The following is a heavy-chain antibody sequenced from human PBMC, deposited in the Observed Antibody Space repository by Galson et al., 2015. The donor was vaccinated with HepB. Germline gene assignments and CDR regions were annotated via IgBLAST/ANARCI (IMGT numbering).Heavy chain of an antibody. CDR1: GSSFTSYA. CDR3: ARDLVDEYTSSAYDF. Sequence: SVKVSCKASGSSFTSYAMHWVRQAPGQRLEWMGWINPGSGYTKYAQKFQGRVTITRDTSATTAYMELTSLRSEDTAVYYCARDLVDEYTSSAYDFWGQGTLVTVSA. CDR2: INPGSGYT. V-gene: IGHV1-3*01. D-gene: IGHD6-6*01. J-gene: IGHJ4*02.